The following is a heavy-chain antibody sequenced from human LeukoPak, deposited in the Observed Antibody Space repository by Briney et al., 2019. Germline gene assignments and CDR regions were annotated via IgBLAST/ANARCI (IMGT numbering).Heavy chain of an antibody. CDR3: AKDWVYSGSYYVPYYFDY. CDR1: EFTVSSNY. CDR2: ISGSGGST. D-gene: IGHD1-26*01. Sequence: PGGSLRLSCAASEFTVSSNYMSWVRQAPGKGLEWVSAISGSGGSTYYADSVKGRFTISRDNSKNTLYLQMNSLRAEDTAVYYCAKDWVYSGSYYVPYYFDYWGQGTLVTVSS. J-gene: IGHJ4*02. V-gene: IGHV3-23*01.